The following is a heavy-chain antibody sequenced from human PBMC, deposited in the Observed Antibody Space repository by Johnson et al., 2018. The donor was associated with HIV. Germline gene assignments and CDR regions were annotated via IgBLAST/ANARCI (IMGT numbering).Heavy chain of an antibody. CDR2: IRYDGSNK. J-gene: IGHJ3*02. CDR3: AKDLIAAAGTSSFDI. Sequence: QVQLMESGGGVVQPGGSLRLSCAASGFIFSNYGMHWVRQAPGKGLEWVAFIRYDGSNKYYADSVKGRFTITSDNSKNTLYLQMNILRAEDTAVYYCAKDLIAAAGTSSFDIWGQGTMVTVSS. V-gene: IGHV3-30*02. D-gene: IGHD6-13*01. CDR1: GFIFSNYG.